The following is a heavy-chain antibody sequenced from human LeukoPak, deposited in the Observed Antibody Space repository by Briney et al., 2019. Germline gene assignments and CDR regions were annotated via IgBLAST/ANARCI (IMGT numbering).Heavy chain of an antibody. Sequence: QPGGSLRLSCAASGFTFSTYAMSWVRQAPGKGLEWVSAISPGGTDTYYADSVKGRFTISRDNSKNTLFLQMDSLRAEDTAVYYCARYDYYDSSGYKIAEYFQHWGQGTLVTVSS. D-gene: IGHD3-22*01. J-gene: IGHJ1*01. V-gene: IGHV3-23*01. CDR3: ARYDYYDSSGYKIAEYFQH. CDR1: GFTFSTYA. CDR2: ISPGGTDT.